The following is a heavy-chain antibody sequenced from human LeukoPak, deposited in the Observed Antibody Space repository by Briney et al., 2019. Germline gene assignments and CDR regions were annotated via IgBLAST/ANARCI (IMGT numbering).Heavy chain of an antibody. J-gene: IGHJ4*02. CDR1: GGSISSGSYY. CDR2: IYTSGST. CDR3: ARDGYYDSSDNY. D-gene: IGHD3-22*01. Sequence: PSETLSLTCTVSGGSISSGSYYWSWIRQPAGRGLEWIGRIYTSGSTNYNPSLKSRVTISVDTSKNQFSLKLSSVTAADTAVYYCARDGYYDSSDNYWGQGTLVTVSS. V-gene: IGHV4-61*02.